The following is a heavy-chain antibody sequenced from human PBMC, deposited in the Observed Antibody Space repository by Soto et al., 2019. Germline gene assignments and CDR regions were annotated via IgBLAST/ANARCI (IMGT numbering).Heavy chain of an antibody. V-gene: IGHV3-23*01. J-gene: IGHJ4*02. CDR1: GFTFSSYA. CDR2: ISGSGGST. CDR3: AKASYSKWLVRRTEPCFDY. D-gene: IGHD6-19*01. Sequence: GGSLRLSCAASGFTFSSYAMSWVRQAPGKGLEWVSAISGSGGSTYYADSVKGRFTLSRDNSKNTRYLQMNSLRAEDTDVYYCAKASYSKWLVRRTEPCFDYWGQGTLVTVSS.